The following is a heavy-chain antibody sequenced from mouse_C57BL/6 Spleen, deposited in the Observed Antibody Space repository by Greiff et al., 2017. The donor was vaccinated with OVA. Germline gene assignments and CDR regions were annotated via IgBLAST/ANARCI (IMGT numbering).Heavy chain of an antibody. Sequence: VLLPESGAELVRPGASVKVSCKASGYTFTRSCMHWVKQRPEQGLEWIGRIDPSNGNTNYNPKFQGKATLTADKSSSTAYLQLRSLTSEDTAVYYCARETSQASFFAYWGGGTTLTVYS. CDR1: GYTFTRSC. V-gene: IGHV1-74*01. D-gene: IGHD3-2*02. CDR2: IDPSNGNT. J-gene: IGHJ2*01. CDR3: ARETSQASFFAY.